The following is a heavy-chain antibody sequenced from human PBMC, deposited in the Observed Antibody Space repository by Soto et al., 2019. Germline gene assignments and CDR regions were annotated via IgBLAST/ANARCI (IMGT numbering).Heavy chain of an antibody. CDR1: GGSISSSSYY. CDR3: ASLGYCSSTSCYTSPYYYYYGMDV. V-gene: IGHV4-39*01. Sequence: PSETLSLTCTVSGGSISSSSYYWGWIRQPPXKGLEWIGSIYYSGSTDYNPSLKSRVTISVDTSKNQFSLKLSSVTAADTAVYYCASLGYCSSTSCYTSPYYYYYGMDVWGQGTTVTVSS. CDR2: IYYSGST. J-gene: IGHJ6*02. D-gene: IGHD2-2*02.